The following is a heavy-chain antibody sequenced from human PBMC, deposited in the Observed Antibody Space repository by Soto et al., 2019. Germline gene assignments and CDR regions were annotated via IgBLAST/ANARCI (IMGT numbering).Heavy chain of an antibody. CDR1: GYTFTSYA. CDR2: INAGNGNT. J-gene: IGHJ3*02. CDR3: ARRPDYYDSSCYYGAFDI. V-gene: IGHV1-3*01. D-gene: IGHD3-22*01. Sequence: QVQLVQSGAEVKKPGASVKVSCKASGYTFTSYAMHWVREAPGERLEWMGWINAGNGNTKDSQKFQGGVTITRDTSASTAYMELSSLRSEDTAVDYCARRPDYYDSSCYYGAFDIWGQGTMVTVSS.